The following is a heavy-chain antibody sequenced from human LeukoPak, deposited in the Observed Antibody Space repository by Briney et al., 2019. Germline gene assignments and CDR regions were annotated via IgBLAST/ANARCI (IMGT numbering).Heavy chain of an antibody. CDR2: IYYSGST. CDR3: ARPDIVATVNWYFDL. Sequence: SETLSLTCTVSGGSISSYYWSWIRQPPGKGLEWIGYIYYSGSTNYNPSLKSRVTISVDTSKNQFSLKLSSVTAADTAVYYCARPDIVATVNWYFDLWGRGTLVTVSS. J-gene: IGHJ2*01. CDR1: GGSISSYY. V-gene: IGHV4-59*08. D-gene: IGHD5-12*01.